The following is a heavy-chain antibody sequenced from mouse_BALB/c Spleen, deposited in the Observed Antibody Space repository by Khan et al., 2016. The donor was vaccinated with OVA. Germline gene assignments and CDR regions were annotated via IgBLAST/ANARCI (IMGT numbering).Heavy chain of an antibody. CDR2: IYPGDGRS. D-gene: IGHD2-10*01. Sequence: QVQLKESGAELVKPGASVKLSCNASGYTFTNYWVHWVKQRPGQGLEWIGEIYPGDGRSNNNEKFKSKATLTVDKASNTAYMQLSSLTSEDSAVYYCVRNAYFGNCFDYWGQGTTLTVSS. CDR1: GYTFTNYW. J-gene: IGHJ2*01. V-gene: IGHV1S81*02. CDR3: VRNAYFGNCFDY.